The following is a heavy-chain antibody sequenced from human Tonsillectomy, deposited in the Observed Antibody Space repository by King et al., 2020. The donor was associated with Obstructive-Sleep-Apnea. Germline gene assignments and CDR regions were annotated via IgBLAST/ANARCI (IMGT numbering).Heavy chain of an antibody. J-gene: IGHJ4*02. CDR1: GGSFSGYY. CDR2: INHSGST. CDR3: ARGNLIAAAWYYFDY. Sequence: VQLQQWGAGLLKPSETLSLTCAVYGGSFSGYYWSWIRQPPGKGLEWIGEINHSGSTNYNPSLKSRVTISVDTSKNQFSLKLSSGTAADTAVYYCARGNLIAAAWYYFDYWGQGTLVTVSS. V-gene: IGHV4-34*01. D-gene: IGHD6-13*01.